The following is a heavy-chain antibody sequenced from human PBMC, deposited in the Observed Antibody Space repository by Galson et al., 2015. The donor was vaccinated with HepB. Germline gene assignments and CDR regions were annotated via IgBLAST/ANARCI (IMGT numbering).Heavy chain of an antibody. J-gene: IGHJ6*03. CDR3: AKADCSSTSCPYYYYYYMDV. V-gene: IGHV3-23*01. D-gene: IGHD2-2*01. Sequence: SLRLSCAASGFTFSSYAMSWVRQAPGKGLEWVSAISGSGGSTYYADSVKGRFTISRDNSKNTLYLQMNSLRAEDTAVYYCAKADCSSTSCPYYYYYYMDVWGKGTTVTVSS. CDR1: GFTFSSYA. CDR2: ISGSGGST.